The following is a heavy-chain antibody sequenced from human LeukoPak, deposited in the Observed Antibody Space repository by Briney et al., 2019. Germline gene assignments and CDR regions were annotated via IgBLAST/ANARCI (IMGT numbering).Heavy chain of an antibody. V-gene: IGHV1-46*01. CDR1: GYNFISHY. Sequence: ASVKVSCKSSGYNFISHYIHWVRQAPGQGLEWMGFIIPSRGSTNYAEKFQGRVTMTRDTSTNTVYMELRSLRSEDTAVYYCARDRNAQYYMDVWGEGTTVTISS. J-gene: IGHJ6*03. CDR3: ARDRNAQYYMDV. CDR2: IIPSRGST. D-gene: IGHD2-2*01.